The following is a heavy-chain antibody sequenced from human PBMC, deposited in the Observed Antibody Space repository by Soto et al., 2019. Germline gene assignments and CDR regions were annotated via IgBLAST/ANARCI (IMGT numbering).Heavy chain of an antibody. J-gene: IGHJ4*02. D-gene: IGHD6-19*01. V-gene: IGHV3-30-3*01. CDR2: ISYDGSNK. CDR3: ARVGAVAGTGTVLDY. Sequence: PGGSLRLSCAASGFTFSSYAMHWVRQAPGKGLEWVAVISYDGSNKYYADSVKGRFTISRDNSKNTLYLQMNSLRAEDTAVYYCARVGAVAGTGTVLDYWGQGTLVTVSS. CDR1: GFTFSSYA.